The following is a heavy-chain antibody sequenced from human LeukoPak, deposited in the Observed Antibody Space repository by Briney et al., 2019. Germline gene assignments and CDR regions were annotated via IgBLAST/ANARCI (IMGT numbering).Heavy chain of an antibody. CDR1: GGSISTDDPY. J-gene: IGHJ5*02. V-gene: IGHV4-39*02. D-gene: IGHD4-17*01. CDR2: FYYGVNT. CDR3: AEARTGNSETYFAA. Sequence: SETLSLTCTISGGSISTDDPYWGWIRQPPGKGLEWIGCFYYGVNTYNNTSIRSRVTISVDASKNHFSLILTYVTAADTAAYFGAEARTGNSETYFAAWGQGILVTVAS.